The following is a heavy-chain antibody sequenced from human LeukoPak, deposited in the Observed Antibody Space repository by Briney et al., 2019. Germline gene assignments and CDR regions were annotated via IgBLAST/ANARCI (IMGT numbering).Heavy chain of an antibody. CDR1: GNSFNNYW. J-gene: IGHJ5*02. CDR2: IYPGGSII. CDR3: ACRRYSDTWSDP. Sequence: GESLKISCKCFGNSFNNYWIGWVRQMPGKGLEWMGIIYPGGSIIHYSPSFQGQVTISADKSISTAYLQWTSLKGSDSAMYYCACRRYSDTWSDPWGQGTLVTVSS. V-gene: IGHV5-51*01. D-gene: IGHD6-13*01.